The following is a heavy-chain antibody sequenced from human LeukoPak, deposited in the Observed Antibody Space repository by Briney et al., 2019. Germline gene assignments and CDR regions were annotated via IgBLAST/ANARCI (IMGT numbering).Heavy chain of an antibody. CDR1: GFTFSTSW. J-gene: IGHJ3*02. Sequence: GESLKISCAASGFTFSTSWMHWFRQAPGRGLVWVSRIKSDGSSTTYADSVKGRFTISRDNAKNTLYLQMNSLRAEDTAVYYCARDQYSSTWYRGAFDIWGQGTMVAVSS. CDR3: ARDQYSSTWYRGAFDI. D-gene: IGHD6-13*01. CDR2: IKSDGSST. V-gene: IGHV3-74*01.